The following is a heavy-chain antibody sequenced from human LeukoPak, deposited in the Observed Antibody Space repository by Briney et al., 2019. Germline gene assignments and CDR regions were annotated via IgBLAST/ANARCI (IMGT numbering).Heavy chain of an antibody. D-gene: IGHD6-6*01. V-gene: IGHV3-43D*03. J-gene: IGHJ4*02. CDR1: GFTFDDYA. CDR3: AKDTRYSSSGTAPDY. CDR2: ISWDGGST. Sequence: PGGSLRLSCAASGFTFDDYAMHWVRQAPGKGLEWVSLISWDGGSTYYADSVKGRFTISRDNSKNSLYLQMNSLRAEDTALYYCAKDTRYSSSGTAPDYWGQGTLVTVSS.